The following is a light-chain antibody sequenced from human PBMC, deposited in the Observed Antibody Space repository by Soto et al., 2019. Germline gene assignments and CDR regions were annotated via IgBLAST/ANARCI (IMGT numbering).Light chain of an antibody. Sequence: EIVLTQSPGTLSLSPGERATLSCRASQSVSYNLAWYQQKPGQGPRLLIYGAFTRATGIPARFSGSGSGTEFTLTISSLQSEDFGVYYCQQYKNWPPLTFGGGTKVEIK. CDR3: QQYKNWPPLT. CDR1: QSVSYN. J-gene: IGKJ4*01. V-gene: IGKV3-15*01. CDR2: GAF.